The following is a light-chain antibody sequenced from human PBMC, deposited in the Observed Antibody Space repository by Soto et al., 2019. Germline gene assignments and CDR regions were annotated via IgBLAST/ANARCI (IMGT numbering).Light chain of an antibody. CDR3: SSYTTSGV. CDR1: SSDVGVNKF. J-gene: IGLJ3*02. V-gene: IGLV2-14*01. CDR2: EVS. Sequence: QSALTQPASVSGSPGQSITISCTGTSSDVGVNKFVSWYQKHPGKAPKLMIYEVSKRPSGVSNRFSGSKSGNTASLTISGLQAEDEADYYCSSYTTSGVFGGGTQLTVL.